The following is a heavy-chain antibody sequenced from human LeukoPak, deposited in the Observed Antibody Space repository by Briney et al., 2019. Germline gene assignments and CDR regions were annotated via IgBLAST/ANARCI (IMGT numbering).Heavy chain of an antibody. D-gene: IGHD6-6*01. CDR3: ATSYSSSSLLDY. V-gene: IGHV5-51*01. Sequence: GASLKISCKGSGSIFSSYWIGWVRQLPGKGLEWMGIIYPGDSNTRYSPAFQGQVTISADKSISTAYLQWSSLKASDTAMYYCATSYSSSSLLDYWGQGTLVTVSS. J-gene: IGHJ4*02. CDR2: IYPGDSNT. CDR1: GSIFSSYW.